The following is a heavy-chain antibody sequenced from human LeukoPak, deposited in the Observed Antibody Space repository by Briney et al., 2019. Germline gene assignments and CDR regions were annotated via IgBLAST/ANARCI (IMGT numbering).Heavy chain of an antibody. J-gene: IGHJ4*02. Sequence: GGSLRLSCAASGFTFDDYAMHWVRQAPGKGLEWVSLISWDGGSTYYADSVKGRFTISRDNSKNSLYLQMNSLRAEDTALYYCRTSQTHDGNDYWGQGTLVTVSS. D-gene: IGHD1-1*01. V-gene: IGHV3-43D*03. CDR1: GFTFDDYA. CDR2: ISWDGGST. CDR3: RTSQTHDGNDY.